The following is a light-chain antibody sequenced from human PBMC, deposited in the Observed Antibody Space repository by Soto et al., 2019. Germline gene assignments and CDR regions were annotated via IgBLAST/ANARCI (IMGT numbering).Light chain of an antibody. CDR2: EVS. CDR3: SSYAGSNNLEV. Sequence: QSALTQPPSASGSPGQSVTISCTGTSSDVGGYNYVSWYQQYPGKAPKLMIFEVSKRPSGVPDRFSGSKSGNTASLTVSGLQAEDEADYYCSSYAGSNNLEVFGGGTKLTVL. V-gene: IGLV2-8*01. J-gene: IGLJ3*02. CDR1: SSDVGGYNY.